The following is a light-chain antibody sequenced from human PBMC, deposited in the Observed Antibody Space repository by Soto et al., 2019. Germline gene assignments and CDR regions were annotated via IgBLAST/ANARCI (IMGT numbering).Light chain of an antibody. V-gene: IGKV4-1*01. CDR2: WAS. Sequence: DIVMTQSPDSLAVSLGERATINCKSSQSILYSSNNKNYLAWYQQKPGQPPKLLIYWASTRESGVPDRFSGGGSGTDFTLTISSLQAEDVAVYYCQQYYSTPDTFGPGTKVAIK. J-gene: IGKJ3*01. CDR3: QQYYSTPDT. CDR1: QSILYSSNNKNY.